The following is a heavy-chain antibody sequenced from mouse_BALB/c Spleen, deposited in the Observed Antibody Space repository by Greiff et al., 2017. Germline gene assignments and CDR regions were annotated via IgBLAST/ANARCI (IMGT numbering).Heavy chain of an antibody. Sequence: LQQPGSELVRPGASVKLSCKASGYTFTSYWMHWVKQRHGQGLEWIGNIYPGSGSTNYDEKFKSKGTLTVDTSSSTAYMHLSSLTSEDSAVYYCTSSSGYEAWFAYWGQGTLVTVSA. D-gene: IGHD3-1*01. CDR1: GYTFTSYW. CDR2: IYPGSGST. V-gene: IGHV1S22*01. J-gene: IGHJ3*01. CDR3: TSSSGYEAWFAY.